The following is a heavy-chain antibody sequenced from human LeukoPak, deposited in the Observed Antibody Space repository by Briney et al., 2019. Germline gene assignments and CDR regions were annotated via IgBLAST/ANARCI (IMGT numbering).Heavy chain of an antibody. D-gene: IGHD3-22*01. V-gene: IGHV4-4*07. CDR3: ARATTMILQY. CDR2: IYTSGST. Sequence: PSETLSLTCTVSGGSISSYYWSWIRQPAGKGLEWIGRIYTSGSTNYNPSLKSRVTMSLDTSKSQFSLKLRSVTAADTAIYYCARATTMILQYWGQGTLVTVSS. CDR1: GGSISSYY. J-gene: IGHJ4*02.